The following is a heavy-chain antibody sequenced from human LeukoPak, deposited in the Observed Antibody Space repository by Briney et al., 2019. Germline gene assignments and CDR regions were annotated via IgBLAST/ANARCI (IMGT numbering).Heavy chain of an antibody. CDR3: ARGYYYGSGSYLNWFDP. CDR1: GYTFTSYG. V-gene: IGHV1-18*01. J-gene: IGHJ5*02. D-gene: IGHD3-10*01. CDR2: ISAYNGHT. Sequence: GASVKVSCKASGYTFTSYGISWVRQAPGQGLEWMGWISAYNGHTNYAQKLQGRVTMTTDTSTSTAYMELRSLRSDDTAVYYCARGYYYGSGSYLNWFDPWGQGTLVTVSS.